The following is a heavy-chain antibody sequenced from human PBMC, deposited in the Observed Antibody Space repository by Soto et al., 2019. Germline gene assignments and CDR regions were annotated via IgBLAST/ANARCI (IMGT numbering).Heavy chain of an antibody. J-gene: IGHJ6*02. V-gene: IGHV4-59*01. CDR3: ARDRINIVRGWEGGMDV. CDR2: IFHSGST. D-gene: IGHD3-10*01. CDR1: GGSISSYY. Sequence: SETLSLTCTVSGGSISSYYWSWIRQPPGKGLEWIGYIFHSGSTKYNPSLKSRVTISVDTSKNQFSLKLSSVTAADTAVYYCARDRINIVRGWEGGMDVWGQGTTVTVSS.